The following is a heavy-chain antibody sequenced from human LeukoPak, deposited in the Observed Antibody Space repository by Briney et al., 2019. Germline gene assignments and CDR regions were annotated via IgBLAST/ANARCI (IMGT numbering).Heavy chain of an antibody. CDR1: GYSFTSYW. Sequence: GESLKISCKGSGYSFTSYWVGWVRQMPGKGPEGMGIIYPGDSDTRYSPSFQGQVTISADKSISIAYLQWSSLKASDTAMYYCAKTRDGFLSGAFDIWGQGTMLTVSS. CDR2: IYPGDSDT. J-gene: IGHJ3*02. V-gene: IGHV5-51*01. D-gene: IGHD5-24*01. CDR3: AKTRDGFLSGAFDI.